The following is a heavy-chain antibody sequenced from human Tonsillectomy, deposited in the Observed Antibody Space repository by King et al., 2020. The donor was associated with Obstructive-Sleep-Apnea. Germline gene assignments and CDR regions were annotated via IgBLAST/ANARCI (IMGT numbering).Heavy chain of an antibody. Sequence: VQLVESGAEVKRPGASVKVSCKASGYTFTNYYMHWVRHAPGQGLEWVGIINPGGGGASYAQKFQGRVTISRQMSTDTVYMELNSLRSEDTAVYYCARDPGLYDIDYLDYWVQGTLVTVSS. V-gene: IGHV1-46*01. CDR1: GYTFTNYY. CDR3: ARDPGLYDIDYLDY. CDR2: INPGGGGA. J-gene: IGHJ4*02. D-gene: IGHD3-3*01.